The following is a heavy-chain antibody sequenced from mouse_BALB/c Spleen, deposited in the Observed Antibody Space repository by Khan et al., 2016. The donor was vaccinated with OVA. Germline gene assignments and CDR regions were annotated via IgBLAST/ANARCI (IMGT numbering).Heavy chain of an antibody. Sequence: VELVESGAELAKPGASVKMSCKASGYTFTTYWMHWVKQRPGQGLEWIGYINPTSGYTDYNEKFKDRPTLSADKSSSTAYMQLSSLTSEDSAVYYCTRDRIDYGGQGTTLTVSA. CDR3: TRDRIDY. V-gene: IGHV1-7*01. CDR1: GYTFTTYW. CDR2: INPTSGYT. J-gene: IGHJ2*01.